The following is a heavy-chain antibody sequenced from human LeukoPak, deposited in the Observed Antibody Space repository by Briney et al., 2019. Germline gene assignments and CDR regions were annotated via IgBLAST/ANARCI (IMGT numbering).Heavy chain of an antibody. CDR1: GFNFDEFD. Sequence: GGSLRLSCAASGFNFDEFDMHWVRQAPGKGLEWVAFIRYDGTNKYYADSVKGRFTISRDNSKNTMYLQMNSLRAEDTAVYFCATGRDTAMVRLDYWGQGTLVTVSS. D-gene: IGHD5-18*01. CDR3: ATGRDTAMVRLDY. CDR2: IRYDGTNK. V-gene: IGHV3-30*02. J-gene: IGHJ4*02.